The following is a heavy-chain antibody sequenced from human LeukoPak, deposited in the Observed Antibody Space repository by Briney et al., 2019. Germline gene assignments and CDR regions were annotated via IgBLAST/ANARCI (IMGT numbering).Heavy chain of an antibody. J-gene: IGHJ4*02. V-gene: IGHV1-69*13. CDR2: IIPIFGTA. CDR1: GGTFISYA. D-gene: IGHD3-22*01. Sequence: SVKVSCKASGGTFISYAISWVRQAPGQGLEWMGGIIPIFGTANYAQKFQGRVTITADESTSTAYMELSSLRSEDTAVYYCARGFYYYDSSGYYYPYFDYWGQGTLVTVSS. CDR3: ARGFYYYDSSGYYYPYFDY.